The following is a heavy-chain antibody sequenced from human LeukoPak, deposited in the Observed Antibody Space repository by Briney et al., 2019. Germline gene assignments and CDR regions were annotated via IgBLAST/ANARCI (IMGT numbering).Heavy chain of an antibody. J-gene: IGHJ4*02. D-gene: IGHD3-3*02. CDR3: ANHRLAFEF. Sequence: GGSLRLSCAASGLTFSTFGMSWIPQSPGKGREWVSAISGSASGHIPKYADSVKGRFTISRDNYKNTLFLQMNSLRVEDTAVYYCANHRLAFEFWGQGTLVTVSS. CDR1: GLTFSTFG. V-gene: IGHV3-23*01. CDR2: ISGSASGH.